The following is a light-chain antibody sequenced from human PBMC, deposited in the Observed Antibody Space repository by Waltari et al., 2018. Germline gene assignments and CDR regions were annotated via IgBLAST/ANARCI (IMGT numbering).Light chain of an antibody. Sequence: DIQMTQSPSSLSASVGDKVTITCRALQSISTWLAWFQLKPGKAPKLLFYKASNLESGVPSRFSGSGSGTEFTLTISSLLPEDFATYYCQQYNSDSHSFGQGTRLEIK. CDR3: QQYNSDSHS. V-gene: IGKV1-5*03. CDR2: KAS. CDR1: QSISTW. J-gene: IGKJ2*01.